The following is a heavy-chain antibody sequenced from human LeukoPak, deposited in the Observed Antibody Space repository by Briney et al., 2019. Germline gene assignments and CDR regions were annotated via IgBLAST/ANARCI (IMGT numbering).Heavy chain of an antibody. CDR1: GGSISSYY. V-gene: IGHV4-59*01. D-gene: IGHD3-9*01. CDR2: IYYSGTT. CDR3: ARAKPSYDILTGRRYYFDY. Sequence: SETLSLTCTVSGGSISSYYWSWIRQPPGKGLEWIGHIYYSGTTNYNPSLKSRVTISVDTSKNQFSLKLSSVTAADTAVYYCARAKPSYDILTGRRYYFDYWGQGTLVTVSS. J-gene: IGHJ4*02.